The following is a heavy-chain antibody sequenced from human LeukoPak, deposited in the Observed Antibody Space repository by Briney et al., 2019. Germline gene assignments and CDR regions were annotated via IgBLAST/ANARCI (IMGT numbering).Heavy chain of an antibody. CDR1: GGSISSGGYY. CDR2: IYYSGST. Sequence: KASETLSLTCTVSGGSISSGGYYWSWIRQPPGKGLEWIGYIYYSGSTNYNPSLKSRVTISVDTSKNQFSLKLSSVTAADTAVYYCARLAFLVPALYGMDVWGQGTTVTVSS. J-gene: IGHJ6*02. D-gene: IGHD2-2*01. CDR3: ARLAFLVPALYGMDV. V-gene: IGHV4-61*08.